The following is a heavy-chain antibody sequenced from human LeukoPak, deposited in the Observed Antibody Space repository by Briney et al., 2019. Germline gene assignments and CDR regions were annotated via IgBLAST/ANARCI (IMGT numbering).Heavy chain of an antibody. CDR1: GYSFTNYG. D-gene: IGHD6-13*01. CDR2: ISPYNGNT. V-gene: IGHV1-18*01. Sequence: ASVRVSCKASGYSFTNYGITWVRQAPGQGLEWMGWISPYNGNTNYAQKLQGRVTMTRDTSTSTAYMELRSLRSDDTAVYYCATYSAAGRTYYFDYWGQGALVTVSS. CDR3: ATYSAAGRTYYFDY. J-gene: IGHJ4*02.